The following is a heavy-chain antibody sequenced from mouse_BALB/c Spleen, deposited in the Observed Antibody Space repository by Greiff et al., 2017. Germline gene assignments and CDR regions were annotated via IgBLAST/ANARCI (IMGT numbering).Heavy chain of an antibody. D-gene: IGHD2-3*01. CDR3: ARPLYEQGFAY. J-gene: IGHJ3*01. CDR2: INPSTGYT. Sequence: VQLQQSGAELAKPGASVKMSCKASGYTFTSCWMHWVKQRPGQGLEWIGYINPSTGYTEYNQKFKDKATLTADKSSSTAYMQLSSLTSEDSAVYYCARPLYEQGFAYWGQGTLVTVSA. V-gene: IGHV1-7*01. CDR1: GYTFTSCW.